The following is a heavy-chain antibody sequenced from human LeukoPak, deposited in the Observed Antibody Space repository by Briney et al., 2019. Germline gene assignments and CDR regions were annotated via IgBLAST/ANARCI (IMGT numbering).Heavy chain of an antibody. CDR2: YSYSGST. J-gene: IGHJ5*02. CDR3: ARHWNYDGGFDP. V-gene: IGHV4-39*01. Sequence: PETLSLTCTVAGGYISDGSYFWGWIRQPPGKGLEWIGSYSYSGSTFYNPSLKSRVTISVDTSNNHSSLQLSTLTAADTAVYYCARHWNYDGGFDPCGQAGQVSV. CDR1: GGYISDGSYF. D-gene: IGHD3-3*01.